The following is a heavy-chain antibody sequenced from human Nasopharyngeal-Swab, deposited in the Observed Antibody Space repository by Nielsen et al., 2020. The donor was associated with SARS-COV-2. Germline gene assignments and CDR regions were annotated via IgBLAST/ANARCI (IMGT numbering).Heavy chain of an antibody. CDR3: ARDWGD. CDR2: TYSGGST. D-gene: IGHD3-16*01. CDR1: GFVVSSSF. V-gene: IGHV3-53*01. J-gene: IGHJ4*02. Sequence: GGSLRLSCAGSGFVVSSSFMSWVRQAPGKGLEWVSVTYSGGSTYYADSVSGRFTISRDDSKNTLDLQMDSLGAEDTAVYYCARDWGDWGQGTLVTVSS.